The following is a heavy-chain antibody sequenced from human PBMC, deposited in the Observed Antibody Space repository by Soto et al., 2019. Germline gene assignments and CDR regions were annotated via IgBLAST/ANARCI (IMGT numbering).Heavy chain of an antibody. CDR1: GYSFTSYW. V-gene: IGHV5-51*01. D-gene: IGHD3-10*01. J-gene: IGHJ6*02. Sequence: GESLKISCKGSGYSFTSYWIGWVRQTPGKGLEWMGIIYLGDSDTRYSPSFQGQVTISADKSISTAYLQWSSLKASDTAMYYCAGGGVRGVITRTRDYYGMDVWGQGTTVTVSS. CDR2: IYLGDSDT. CDR3: AGGGVRGVITRTRDYYGMDV.